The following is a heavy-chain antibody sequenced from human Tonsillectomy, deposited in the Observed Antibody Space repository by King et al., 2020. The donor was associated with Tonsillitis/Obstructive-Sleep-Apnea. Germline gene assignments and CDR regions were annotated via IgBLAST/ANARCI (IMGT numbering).Heavy chain of an antibody. CDR3: TRVDIVAQYFDY. CDR1: GGSISSYY. CDR2: IYYSGST. D-gene: IGHD5-12*01. Sequence: VQLQESGPGLVKPSETLSLTCTVSGGSISSYYWSWIRQPPGKGLEWIGYIYYSGSTNYNPSLKSRVTISVDTSKNQFSLKLSSVTAADTAVYYCTRVDIVAQYFDYWGQGTLVTVSS. V-gene: IGHV4-59*01. J-gene: IGHJ4*02.